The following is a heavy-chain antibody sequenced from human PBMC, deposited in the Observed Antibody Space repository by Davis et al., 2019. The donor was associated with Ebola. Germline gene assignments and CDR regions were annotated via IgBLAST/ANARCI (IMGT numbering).Heavy chain of an antibody. Sequence: ASVKVSCKASGYTFTGYYIHWVRQAPGQGLEWMGWINPNSGDTKYAQKFQGRVTVTRDTSIRTAYMELPRLRYDDTAVFFCTRGSGFWSGYFTAHFEFWGQGTLVTVSS. CDR1: GYTFTGYY. CDR3: TRGSGFWSGYFTAHFEF. D-gene: IGHD3-3*01. V-gene: IGHV1-2*02. J-gene: IGHJ4*01. CDR2: INPNSGDT.